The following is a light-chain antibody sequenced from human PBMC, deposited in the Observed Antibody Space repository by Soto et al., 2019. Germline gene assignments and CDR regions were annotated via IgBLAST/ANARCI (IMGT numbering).Light chain of an antibody. V-gene: IGKV3-20*01. J-gene: IGKJ3*01. CDR1: QSVSRNS. CDR3: QQYGTSPPT. CDR2: GAS. Sequence: PGERATLSCRASQSVSRNSLAWYQQQPGQAPRLLIYGASSRATDIPDRFSGSGSETDFTLIVSRLEPEDFAVYFCQQYGTSPPTFGPGTKVDIK.